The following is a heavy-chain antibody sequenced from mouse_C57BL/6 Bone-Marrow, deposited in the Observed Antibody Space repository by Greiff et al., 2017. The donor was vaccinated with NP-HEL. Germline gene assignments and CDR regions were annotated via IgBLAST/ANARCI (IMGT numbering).Heavy chain of an antibody. CDR2: IDPETGGT. Sequence: QVHVKQSGAELVRPGASVTLSCKASGYTFTDYEMHWVKQTPVHGLEWIGAIDPETGGTAYNQKFKGKAILTADKSSSTAYMELRSLTSEDSAVYYCTRGWYFDVWGTGTTVTVSS. V-gene: IGHV1-15*01. CDR3: TRGWYFDV. CDR1: GYTFTDYE. J-gene: IGHJ1*03.